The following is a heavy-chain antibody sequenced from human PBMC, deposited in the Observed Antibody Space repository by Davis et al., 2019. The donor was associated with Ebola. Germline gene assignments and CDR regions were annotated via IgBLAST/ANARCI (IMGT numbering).Heavy chain of an antibody. Sequence: GSLRLSCTVSGGSITNENWWGWVRQPPGKGLEWIAEIYHSGSAHYNPSLKSRVTISLDTSKNQFSLNLSSVTAADTAVYYCVTRGGLTSSRDYWGQGTLVTVSS. V-gene: IGHV4-4*02. D-gene: IGHD2-2*01. CDR3: VTRGGLTSSRDY. CDR2: IYHSGSA. J-gene: IGHJ4*02. CDR1: GGSITNENW.